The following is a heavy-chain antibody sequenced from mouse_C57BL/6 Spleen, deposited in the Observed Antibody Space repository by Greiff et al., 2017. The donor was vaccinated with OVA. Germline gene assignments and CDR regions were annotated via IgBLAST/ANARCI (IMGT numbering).Heavy chain of an antibody. Sequence: VKLMESGAELARPGASVKLSCKASGYTFTSYGISWVKQRTGQGLEWIGEIYPRSGNTYYNEKFKGKATLTADKSSSTAYMELRSLTSEDSAVYFCARGGGAHYFDYWGQGTTLTVSS. CDR1: GYTFTSYG. CDR2: IYPRSGNT. CDR3: ARGGGAHYFDY. J-gene: IGHJ2*01. V-gene: IGHV1-81*01.